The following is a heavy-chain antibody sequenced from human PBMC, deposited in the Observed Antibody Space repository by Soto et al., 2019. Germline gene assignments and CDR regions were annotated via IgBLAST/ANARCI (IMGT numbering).Heavy chain of an antibody. CDR3: AKGQVAALRRSVAGTGVLDY. V-gene: IGHV3-23*01. CDR2: ISSSGGST. J-gene: IGHJ4*02. D-gene: IGHD6-19*01. CDR1: GFTFSSYA. Sequence: HPGGSLRLSCAASGFTFSSYAMSWVRQAPGKELKWDSAISSSGGSTYYADTVKGRFTISRDNSKNTLYLQMNSLRAEDTAVYYCAKGQVAALRRSVAGTGVLDYWGQGTLVTVSS.